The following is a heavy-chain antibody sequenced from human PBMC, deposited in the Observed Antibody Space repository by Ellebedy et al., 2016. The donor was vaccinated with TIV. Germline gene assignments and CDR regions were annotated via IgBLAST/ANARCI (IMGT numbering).Heavy chain of an antibody. CDR1: GGSISNYY. D-gene: IGHD2-8*01. CDR3: ARVSLSNWIDP. V-gene: IGHV4-59*01. Sequence: MPSETLSPTCIVSGGSISNYYWSWIRQPPGKGLEWRGYLYHTGRTNYNPSLKSRVTISRDTSKKQCYLKVKSVTAADAAVYYCARVSLSNWIDPWGQGTLVTVSA. J-gene: IGHJ5*02. CDR2: LYHTGRT.